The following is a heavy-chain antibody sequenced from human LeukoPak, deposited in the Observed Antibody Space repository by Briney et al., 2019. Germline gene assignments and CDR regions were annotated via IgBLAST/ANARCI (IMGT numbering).Heavy chain of an antibody. J-gene: IGHJ4*02. D-gene: IGHD4-17*01. CDR3: ARLSTVTTSFDY. Sequence: SETLSLTCSGSGASINNYYWSWLRQAAGKGLEWIGRINVRGNTDYNPSPKSGLTMTVDMSRKQFSLRLTSVTAAHTAVYYCARLSTVTTSFDYWGQGTLVTVSS. V-gene: IGHV4-4*07. CDR1: GASINNYY. CDR2: INVRGNT.